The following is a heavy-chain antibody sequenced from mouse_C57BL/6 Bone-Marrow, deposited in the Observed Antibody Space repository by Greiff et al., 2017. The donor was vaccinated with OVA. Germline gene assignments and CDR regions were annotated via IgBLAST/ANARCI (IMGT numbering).Heavy chain of an antibody. CDR2: IDPEDGDT. CDR1: GFTITDYY. Sequence: EVQLQESGAELVRPGASVKLSCTASGFTITDYYMHWVKQRPEQGLEWIGRIDPEDGDTEYAPKFQGKATMTADTSSNTAYLQLSSLTSEDTAVYYCTTPPHFSYGGYYFDYWGQGTTLTVSS. CDR3: TTPPHFSYGGYYFDY. V-gene: IGHV14-1*01. J-gene: IGHJ2*01. D-gene: IGHD1-1*02.